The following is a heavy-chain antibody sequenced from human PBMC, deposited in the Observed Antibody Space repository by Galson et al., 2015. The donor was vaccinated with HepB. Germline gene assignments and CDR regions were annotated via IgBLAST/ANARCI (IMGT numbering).Heavy chain of an antibody. V-gene: IGHV3-23*01. CDR3: VKTRNYYDSSGYFDY. CDR2: ISGSGGST. J-gene: IGHJ4*02. D-gene: IGHD3-22*01. CDR1: GLTFSSYA. Sequence: SLRLSCAASGLTFSSYAMSWVRQAPGKGLEWVSAISGSGGSTYYADSVKGRFTISRDNSKNTLYLQMNSLRAEDTAVYYCVKTRNYYDSSGYFDYWGQGTLVTVSS.